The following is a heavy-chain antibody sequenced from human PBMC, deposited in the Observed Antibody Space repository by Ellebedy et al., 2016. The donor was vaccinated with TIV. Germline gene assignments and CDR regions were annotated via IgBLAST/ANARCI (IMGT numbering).Heavy chain of an antibody. CDR3: ARSQFPSYYDASGWLDH. CDR2: IHYSGST. CDR1: GASVSDYY. V-gene: IGHV4-59*02. D-gene: IGHD3-22*01. J-gene: IGHJ4*02. Sequence: SETLSLXCTVSGASVSDYYWSWIRQSPGKGLEWIGYIHYSGSTKYNPSLKSRVSISSDTSKNQFFLKVSSVIPADTAVYYCARSQFPSYYDASGWLDHWGQGTLVTVSS.